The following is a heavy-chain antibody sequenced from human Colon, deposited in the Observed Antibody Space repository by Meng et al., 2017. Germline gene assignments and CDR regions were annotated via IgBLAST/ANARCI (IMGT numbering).Heavy chain of an antibody. J-gene: IGHJ4*02. CDR3: AKTGCRSSGYYCFGG. V-gene: IGHV3-23*01. D-gene: IGHD3-22*01. CDR2: IKSGGDKT. CDR1: GFTFSSFT. Sequence: SGAASGFTFSSFTMSWVRQIPGKGLEWVSSIKSGGDKTYFADSVKGRFTISRDNSNNAVYLQMNSLRSEDTAVYYCAKTGCRSSGYYCFGGWGQGTLVTVSS.